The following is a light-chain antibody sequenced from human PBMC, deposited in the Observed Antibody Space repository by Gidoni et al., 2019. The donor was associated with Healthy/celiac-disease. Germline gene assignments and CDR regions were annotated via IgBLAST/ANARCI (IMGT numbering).Light chain of an antibody. Sequence: DIQMTQSPSSLSASVGDRVTITCRASQSISSYVNWYQQKPGKAPKLLIYAASSLQSGVPSRFSFSGSGTDFTLTISSLQPEDFATYYCQQSYSTPFALTFGGGTKVEIK. CDR2: AAS. V-gene: IGKV1-39*01. CDR3: QQSYSTPFALT. J-gene: IGKJ4*01. CDR1: QSISSY.